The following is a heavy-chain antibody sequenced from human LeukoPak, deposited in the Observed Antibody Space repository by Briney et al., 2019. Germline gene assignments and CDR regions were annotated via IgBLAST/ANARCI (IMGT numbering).Heavy chain of an antibody. J-gene: IGHJ6*03. D-gene: IGHD2-21*01. V-gene: IGHV1-69*13. Sequence: GASVKVSCKASGGTFSSYAISWVRQAPGQGLEWMGGIIPIFGTANHAQKFQGRVTITADESTSTAYMELSSLRSEDTAVYYCATHRNGAYCGGDCYPPYYYYMDVWGKGTTVTVSS. CDR2: IIPIFGTA. CDR3: ATHRNGAYCGGDCYPPYYYYMDV. CDR1: GGTFSSYA.